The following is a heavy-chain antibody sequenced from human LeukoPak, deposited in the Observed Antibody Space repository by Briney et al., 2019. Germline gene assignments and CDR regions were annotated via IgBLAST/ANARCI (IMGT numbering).Heavy chain of an antibody. CDR1: GFTFSSYG. Sequence: GRSLRLSCAASGFTFSSYGMHWVRQAPGKGLEWVAVISYDGSNKYYADSVKGRFTISRDNSKNTLYLQMNSLRAEDTAVYYCAKPKTRIAVAGNFDYWGQGTLVTVSS. CDR3: AKPKTRIAVAGNFDY. D-gene: IGHD6-19*01. V-gene: IGHV3-30*18. CDR2: ISYDGSNK. J-gene: IGHJ4*02.